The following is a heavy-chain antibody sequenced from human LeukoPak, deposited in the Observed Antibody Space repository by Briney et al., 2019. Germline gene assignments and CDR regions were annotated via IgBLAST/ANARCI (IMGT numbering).Heavy chain of an antibody. Sequence: GGSLRLSCAASGFTFDDYAMHWVRRAPGKCLEWVSGISWNSGSIGYADSVKGRFTISRDNAKNSLYLQMNSLRAEDTALYYCAKDLEYSSSSNFDYWGQGTLVTVSS. CDR2: ISWNSGSI. D-gene: IGHD6-6*01. V-gene: IGHV3-9*01. J-gene: IGHJ4*02. CDR1: GFTFDDYA. CDR3: AKDLEYSSSSNFDY.